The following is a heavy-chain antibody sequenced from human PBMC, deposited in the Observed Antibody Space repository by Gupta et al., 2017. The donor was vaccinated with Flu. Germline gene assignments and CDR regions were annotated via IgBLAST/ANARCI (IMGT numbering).Heavy chain of an antibody. CDR2: INPHSGDT. V-gene: IGHV1-2*02. Sequence: QAQLAPSGAEVKKPGASVKVSCKDSRYTFFDYYKHWVREAPGQGLDGMGWINPHSGDTHVAQKFQGRVTMTRDTSINSAYVEWRGLRSDDTAVYYCARGESEIVVVPAATTGGDQWGQGTRVTVSS. D-gene: IGHD2-2*01. J-gene: IGHJ4*02. CDR1: RYTFFDYY. CDR3: ARGESEIVVVPAATTGGDQ.